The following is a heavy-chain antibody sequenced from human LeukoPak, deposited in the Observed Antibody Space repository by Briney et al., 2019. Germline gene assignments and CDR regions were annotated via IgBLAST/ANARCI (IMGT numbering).Heavy chain of an antibody. CDR3: ARDSRTDDYYHYGMDV. CDR1: GGSISSYY. J-gene: IGHJ6*02. CDR2: IYYSGST. Sequence: SETLSLTCTVSGGSISSYYWSWIRQPPGKGLEWIGYIYYSGSTNYNPSLKSRVTISVDTSKNQFSLKLSSVTAADTAVYYCARDSRTDDYYHYGMDVWGQGTTVTVSS. V-gene: IGHV4-59*01. D-gene: IGHD6-13*01.